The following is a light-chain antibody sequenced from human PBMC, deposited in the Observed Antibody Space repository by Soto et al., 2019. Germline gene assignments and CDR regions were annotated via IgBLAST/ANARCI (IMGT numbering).Light chain of an antibody. CDR1: QSVSSSY. J-gene: IGKJ3*01. CDR3: QQYGSSPLFT. CDR2: GAS. V-gene: IGKV3-20*01. Sequence: EIVLTQSPGTLSLSPGERATLSCRASQSVSSSYLAWYQQKPVQAPRLLIYGASSRATGIPDRFSGSGSGTDFTHTISRLEPEDFAVYYCQQYGSSPLFTFGPGTKVDIK.